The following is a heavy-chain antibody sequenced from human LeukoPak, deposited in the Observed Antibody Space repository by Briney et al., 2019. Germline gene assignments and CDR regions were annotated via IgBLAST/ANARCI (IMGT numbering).Heavy chain of an antibody. CDR3: ARRRSGPTVNYFDN. CDR1: SGSISSHY. J-gene: IGHJ4*02. CDR2: IDHTGTT. V-gene: IGHV4-59*08. D-gene: IGHD1-26*01. Sequence: SVTLSLTCTVSSGSISSHYWSWIRQPPGKALEWLGYIDHTGTTTYNPSLKSRVTISVDPSNNQFSLKLSSVTAADTAVYYCARRRSGPTVNYFDNWGQGTLVTVSS.